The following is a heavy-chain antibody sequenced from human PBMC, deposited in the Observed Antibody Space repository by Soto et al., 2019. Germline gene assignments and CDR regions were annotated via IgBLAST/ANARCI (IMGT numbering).Heavy chain of an antibody. D-gene: IGHD3-3*01. Sequence: EVQLLESGGGLVQPGGSLRLSCAASGFTFSSYAMSWVRQAPGKGLEWVSAISGSGGSTYYADSVKGRFTISRDNSKNTLYLQMNSLRAEDTAVYYCAKDNYDFWSGYYMLAFDIWGQGTMVTVSS. J-gene: IGHJ3*02. V-gene: IGHV3-23*01. CDR3: AKDNYDFWSGYYMLAFDI. CDR2: ISGSGGST. CDR1: GFTFSSYA.